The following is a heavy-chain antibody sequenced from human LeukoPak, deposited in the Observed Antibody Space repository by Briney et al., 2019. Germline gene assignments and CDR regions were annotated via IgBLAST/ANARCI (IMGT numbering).Heavy chain of an antibody. J-gene: IGHJ4*02. Sequence: QPGRSLRLSCAASGFTFGAYAMHWVRQSPGKGLEWVALISYDGNNEWYADSVKGRFTISRDNTEKSLFLQMSSLRVEDTAIYYCARDRRGYDGSRHYYRHFDLWGQGTLVTVSS. D-gene: IGHD3-22*01. V-gene: IGHV3-30*04. CDR2: ISYDGNNE. CDR1: GFTFGAYA. CDR3: ARDRRGYDGSRHYYRHFDL.